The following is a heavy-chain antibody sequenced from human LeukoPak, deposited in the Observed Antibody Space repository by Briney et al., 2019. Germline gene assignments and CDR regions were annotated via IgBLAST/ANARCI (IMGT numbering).Heavy chain of an antibody. V-gene: IGHV3-49*04. CDR2: IRSKAYGGTT. Sequence: GGSLRLSCTASGFTFGDYALSWVRQAPGKGLEWVGFIRSKAYGGTTEYAASVKDRFTISRDDSKSIAYLQLNSLKTEDTAVYYCARDSFGSGWYWSDYWGQGALVTVSS. CDR1: GFTFGDYA. J-gene: IGHJ4*02. D-gene: IGHD6-19*01. CDR3: ARDSFGSGWYWSDY.